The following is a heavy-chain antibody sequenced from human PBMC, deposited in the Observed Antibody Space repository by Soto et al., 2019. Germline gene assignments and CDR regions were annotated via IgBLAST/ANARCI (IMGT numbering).Heavy chain of an antibody. V-gene: IGHV3-15*01. D-gene: IGHD3-22*01. CDR3: AKLMVSYFYDTTGSPIFRPDY. CDR1: GITFNNAW. Sequence: PGGSLRLSCAASGITFNNAWISWVRQAPWKGLEWVGHIKRKTDGGTTDYAAPVKGRFTISRDDSKNTLYLQLSSLRTEDTAVYYWAKLMVSYFYDTTGSPIFRPDYWGQGTLVPVSS. CDR2: IKRKTDGGTT. J-gene: IGHJ4*02.